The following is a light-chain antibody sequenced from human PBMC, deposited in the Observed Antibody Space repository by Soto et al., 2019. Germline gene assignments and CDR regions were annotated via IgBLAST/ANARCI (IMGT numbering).Light chain of an antibody. V-gene: IGKV1-5*03. J-gene: IGKJ1*01. CDR3: EHYKYNPWT. Sequence: DIQMTQSPSTLSASVGDRVTFGCRASQSIVDWLAWYQQKPGKAPKLLIYKASNLESGVPSRFGGSGSGSEFTLTISNLQPDDFATYYCEHYKYNPWTVGQGTKVEFK. CDR2: KAS. CDR1: QSIVDW.